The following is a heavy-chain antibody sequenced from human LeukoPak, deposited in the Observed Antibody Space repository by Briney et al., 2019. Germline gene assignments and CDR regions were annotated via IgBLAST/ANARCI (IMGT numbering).Heavy chain of an antibody. CDR2: ISSSSSYI. V-gene: IGHV3-21*01. CDR1: GFTFSNYS. CDR3: AREGQLVSYAFDI. J-gene: IGHJ3*02. Sequence: PGGSLRLSCAASGFTFSNYSMNWVRQAPGKGLEWVSSISSSSSYIYYADSVKGRFTISRDNAKNSLYLQMNSLRAEDTAVYYCAREGQLVSYAFDIWGQGTMVTVSS. D-gene: IGHD6-6*01.